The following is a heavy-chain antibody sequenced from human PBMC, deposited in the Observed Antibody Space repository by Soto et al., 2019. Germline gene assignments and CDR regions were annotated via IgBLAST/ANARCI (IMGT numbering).Heavy chain of an antibody. CDR2: INAGNGDT. Sequence: ASVKVSCKASGYTFSSYAMHWVRQAPGQRLEWMGWINAGNGDTKYSQKFQGRVTITRDTSASTAYMDLSSLRSEDTAVYYCARARSYYDYVWGTYRYTFDIWGQ. D-gene: IGHD3-16*02. V-gene: IGHV1-3*01. CDR1: GYTFSSYA. CDR3: ARARSYYDYVWGTYRYTFDI. J-gene: IGHJ3*02.